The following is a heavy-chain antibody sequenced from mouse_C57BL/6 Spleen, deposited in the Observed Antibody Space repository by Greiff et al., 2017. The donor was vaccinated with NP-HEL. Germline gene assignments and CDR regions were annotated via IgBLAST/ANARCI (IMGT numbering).Heavy chain of an antibody. CDR1: GYTFTDYN. Sequence: VQLKESGPELVKPGASVKMSCKASGYTFTDYNMHWVKQSHGKSLEWIGYINPNNGGTSYNQKFKGKATLTVNKSSSTAYMELRSLTSEDSAVYYCARGGYDYDDYWGQGTTLTVSS. V-gene: IGHV1-22*01. J-gene: IGHJ2*01. CDR3: ARGGYDYDDY. CDR2: INPNNGGT. D-gene: IGHD2-4*01.